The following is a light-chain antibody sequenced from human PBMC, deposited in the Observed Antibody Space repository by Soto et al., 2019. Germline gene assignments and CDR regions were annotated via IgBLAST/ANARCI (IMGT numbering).Light chain of an antibody. Sequence: QSVLTQPPSASGSPGQSVTISCTGTSSDVGGYNYVSWYQQHPGKAPKLMIYEVSKRPSGVPERFSGSKSGNTASLTVSGLQAEDEADYYCSSYAGSNRVFGTGTKLTVL. J-gene: IGLJ1*01. CDR3: SSYAGSNRV. CDR1: SSDVGGYNY. V-gene: IGLV2-8*01. CDR2: EVS.